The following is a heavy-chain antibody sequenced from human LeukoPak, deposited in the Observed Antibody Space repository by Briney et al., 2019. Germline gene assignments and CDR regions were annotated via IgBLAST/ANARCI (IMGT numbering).Heavy chain of an antibody. CDR3: AKDFGTGYCSSTSCWENYFDY. D-gene: IGHD2-2*01. CDR1: GFAFDDCT. Sequence: HPGGSLRLSCAASGFAFDDCTMHWVRQAPGKGLEWVSLISWDGADTNYADSVKGRFTISRDNSKNSLYLQMNSLRIEDTALYYCAKDFGTGYCSSTSCWENYFDYWGQGTLVTVSS. CDR2: ISWDGADT. J-gene: IGHJ4*02. V-gene: IGHV3-43*01.